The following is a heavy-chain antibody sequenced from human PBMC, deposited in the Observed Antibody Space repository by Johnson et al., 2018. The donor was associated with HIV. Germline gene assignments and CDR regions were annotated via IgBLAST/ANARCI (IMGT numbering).Heavy chain of an antibody. CDR1: GFTFSSYD. Sequence: VQLVESGGGLVQPGGSLRLSCAASGFTFSSYDMHWVRQATGKGLEWVSAFGTAGETYYPGSVKGRFTISRDNSKNTLYLQMNSLRAEDTAVYYCARVRGYSDGAHAFDIWGQGTMVTVSS. CDR2: FGTAGET. D-gene: IGHD5-18*01. CDR3: ARVRGYSDGAHAFDI. V-gene: IGHV3-13*01. J-gene: IGHJ3*02.